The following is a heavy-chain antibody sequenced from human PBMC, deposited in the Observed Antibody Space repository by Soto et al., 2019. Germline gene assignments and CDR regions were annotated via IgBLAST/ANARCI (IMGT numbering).Heavy chain of an antibody. D-gene: IGHD3-22*01. CDR1: GGTFSSYA. V-gene: IGHV1-69*01. J-gene: IGHJ4*02. CDR2: IIPIFGIA. CDR3: ARDHVHYYDSSGYQFDY. Sequence: QVQLVQSGAEVKKPGSSVKVSCKASGGTFSSYAISWVRQAPGQGLEWMGGIIPIFGIANYAQKFQGRVTITADESTSTAYMELSSLRSEDTAVYYCARDHVHYYDSSGYQFDYWGQGTLVTVSS.